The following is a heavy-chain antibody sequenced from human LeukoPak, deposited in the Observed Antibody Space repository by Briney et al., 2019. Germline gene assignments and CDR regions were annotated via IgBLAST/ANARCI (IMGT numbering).Heavy chain of an antibody. CDR1: GFSFSRYD. V-gene: IGHV3-30*02. D-gene: IGHD3-3*01. J-gene: IGHJ4*02. Sequence: GGTLRLSCAASGFSFSRYDIHWVRQAPGKGLEWVAFIRYDGSNKNYADSVKGRFTISRDNFMSTVYLQMNSLRAEDTAVYYCAKDRQTITIFGVVNTPRANFDYWGQGTLVTVSS. CDR2: IRYDGSNK. CDR3: AKDRQTITIFGVVNTPRANFDY.